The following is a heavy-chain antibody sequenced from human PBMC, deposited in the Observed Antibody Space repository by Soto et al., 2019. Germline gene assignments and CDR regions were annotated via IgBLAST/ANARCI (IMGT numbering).Heavy chain of an antibody. D-gene: IGHD6-6*01. CDR3: ATVHSTSRSFDY. J-gene: IGHJ4*02. Sequence: EVQLLESGGGLVQPGGSLRLSCAASGFTFSMSAMTWVRQAPGKGLEWVSTTGLNGRTAYYADSVKGRFTVSRDNSKNTLDLHMSSLRAEDTAVYYCATVHSTSRSFDYWGQGTLVTVSS. CDR2: TGLNGRTA. CDR1: GFTFSMSA. V-gene: IGHV3-23*01.